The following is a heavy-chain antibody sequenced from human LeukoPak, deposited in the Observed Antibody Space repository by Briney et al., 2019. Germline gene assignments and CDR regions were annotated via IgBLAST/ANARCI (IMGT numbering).Heavy chain of an antibody. D-gene: IGHD6-13*01. CDR3: VRGDSRDY. CDR1: GFTFDDYA. CDR2: ISWNSGSI. V-gene: IGHV3-9*01. Sequence: ALRLSCAASGFTFDDYAMHWVRQAPGKGLEWVSGISWNSGSIGYADSVKGRFTISRDNAKNSLYLDMDNLRAEDTAVYYCVRGDSRDYWGQGTLVTVSS. J-gene: IGHJ4*02.